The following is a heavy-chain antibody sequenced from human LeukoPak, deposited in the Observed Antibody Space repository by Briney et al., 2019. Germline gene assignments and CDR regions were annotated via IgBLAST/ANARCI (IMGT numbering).Heavy chain of an antibody. CDR2: IYYSGST. D-gene: IGHD3-9*01. J-gene: IGHJ4*02. CDR1: GVSISSSSYY. Sequence: SETLSLTCTVSGVSISSSSYYWGWIRQPPGKGLEWIGSIYYSGSTYYNPSLKSRVTISVDTSKNQFSLKLSSVTAADTAVYYCARTLRYFDWTNFDYWGQGTLVTVSS. V-gene: IGHV4-39*01. CDR3: ARTLRYFDWTNFDY.